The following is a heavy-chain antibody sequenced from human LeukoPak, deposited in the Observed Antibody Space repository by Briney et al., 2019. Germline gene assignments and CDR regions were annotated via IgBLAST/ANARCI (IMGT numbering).Heavy chain of an antibody. V-gene: IGHV4-59*01. CDR1: SGSISSYY. CDR3: ASSSQFWSGYRVPYVDY. D-gene: IGHD3-3*01. J-gene: IGHJ4*02. Sequence: SETLSLTCTVSSGSISSYYWGWIRQPPGKGLEWIGYIYYSGSTNYNPSLKSRVTISVDTSKNQSSLKLSSVTAADTSVYYCASSSQFWSGYRVPYVDYWRQGTLVTVFS. CDR2: IYYSGST.